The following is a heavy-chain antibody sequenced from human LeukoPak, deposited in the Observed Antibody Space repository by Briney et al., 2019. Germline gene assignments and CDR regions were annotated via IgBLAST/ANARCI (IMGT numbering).Heavy chain of an antibody. D-gene: IGHD2-8*01. Sequence: PGGSLRLSCAASGFTFSSYVIKWVRQAPGKGLEWVAVIWYDGSNKYYADSVKGRFTISRDNSKNTLYLQMNSLRAEDTAVYYCARDVDQLIWFDPWGQGTLVTVSS. CDR3: ARDVDQLIWFDP. CDR2: IWYDGSNK. J-gene: IGHJ5*02. V-gene: IGHV3-33*08. CDR1: GFTFSSYV.